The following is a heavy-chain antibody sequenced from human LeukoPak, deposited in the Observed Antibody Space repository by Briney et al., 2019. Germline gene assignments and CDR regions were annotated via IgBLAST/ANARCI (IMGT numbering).Heavy chain of an antibody. CDR2: ISYDGSNK. J-gene: IGHJ4*02. CDR3: ARALDYGRKGGFDY. D-gene: IGHD4-17*01. CDR1: GFTFSSYA. Sequence: PGGSLRLSCAASGFTFSSYAMHWVRQAPGKGLEWVAVISYDGSNKYYADSVKGRFTISRDNSKNTLYLQMNSLRAEDTAVYYCARALDYGRKGGFDYWGQGTLVTVSS. V-gene: IGHV3-30-3*01.